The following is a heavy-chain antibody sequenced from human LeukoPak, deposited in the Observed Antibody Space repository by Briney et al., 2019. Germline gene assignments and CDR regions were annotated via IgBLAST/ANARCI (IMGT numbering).Heavy chain of an antibody. CDR3: ARGHCGGDCYPHFDY. D-gene: IGHD2-21*02. CDR2: IYPGDSDT. CDR1: GYSFTSYW. Sequence: GESLKISCKGSGYSFTSYWIGWVRQMPGKGLEWMGIIYPGDSDTRYSPSFQGQVTISADKSISTAYLQWSSLKASDTAMYYCARGHCGGDCYPHFDYWGQGTLVTVSS. V-gene: IGHV5-51*01. J-gene: IGHJ4*02.